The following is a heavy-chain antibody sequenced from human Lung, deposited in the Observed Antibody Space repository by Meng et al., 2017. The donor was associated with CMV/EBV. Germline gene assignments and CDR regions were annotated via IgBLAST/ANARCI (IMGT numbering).Heavy chain of an antibody. CDR1: GGSFSSYY. J-gene: IGHJ6*02. V-gene: IGHV4-59*01. CDR3: ARGNYYYGLDV. Sequence: SETLSLXCTISGGSFSSYYCSWIRQSPGKGLEWIGYVYYSGTTNYNPSFKSRIYISIDTSKNQFSLELSSVTAADTAVYYCARGNYYYGLDVWGQGTPVTVSS. CDR2: VYYSGTT.